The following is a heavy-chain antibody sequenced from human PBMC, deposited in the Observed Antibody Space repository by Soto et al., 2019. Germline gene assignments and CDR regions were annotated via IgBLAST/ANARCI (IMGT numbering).Heavy chain of an antibody. CDR3: ARGVFRFFDHYYYGMDV. CDR2: INYNGGT. J-gene: IGHJ6*02. D-gene: IGHD3-9*01. Sequence: PSETLSLTCAVYDGSFSPSFCSWIRQPPGKGLEWIGEINYNGGTIYNPSLRSRVTISGDTSNKQFSLKLTSVTAADTAVYYCARGVFRFFDHYYYGMDVWGQGTTVTVSS. CDR1: DGSFSPSF. V-gene: IGHV4-34*01.